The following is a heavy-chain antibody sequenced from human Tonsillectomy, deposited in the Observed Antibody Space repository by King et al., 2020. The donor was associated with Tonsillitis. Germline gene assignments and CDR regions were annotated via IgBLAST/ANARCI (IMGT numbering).Heavy chain of an antibody. CDR1: GGSISSGTYY. V-gene: IGHV4-61*02. CDR2: IYTSGNT. J-gene: IGHJ6*03. D-gene: IGHD3-10*01. CDR3: AREGRLSHYYYYYYMDV. Sequence: QLQESGPGLVKPSQTLSLTCTVSGGSISSGTYYWNWIRQPAGKRLEWIGRIYTSGNTNYNPSLKSRVTISVDTSKNQFSLKLSSVTAADTAVYYCAREGRLSHYYYYYYMDVWGKGTTVTVSS.